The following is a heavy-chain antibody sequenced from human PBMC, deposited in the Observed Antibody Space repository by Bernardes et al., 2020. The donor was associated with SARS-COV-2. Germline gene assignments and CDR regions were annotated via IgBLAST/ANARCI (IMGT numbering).Heavy chain of an antibody. CDR1: AGSISRGSYY. D-gene: IGHD3-10*01. CDR3: ARGSITMVRGVISGHNWFDP. CDR2: VYSSGTT. J-gene: IGHJ5*02. V-gene: IGHV4-61*02. Sequence: SETLSLSCAVSAGSISRGSYYWTWIRQSAGEALQYIGRVYSSGTTNYNPALSSRVTISLDTSKNEFSLSLKSVTAADSAVYYCARGSITMVRGVISGHNWFDPWGQGILVTVSS.